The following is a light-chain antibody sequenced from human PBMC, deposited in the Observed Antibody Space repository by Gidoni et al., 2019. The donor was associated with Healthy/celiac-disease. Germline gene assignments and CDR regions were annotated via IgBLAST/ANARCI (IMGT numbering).Light chain of an antibody. Sequence: QSVLTQPPSVSAAAGQQVTISSPGSRSNIGKNYVAWYQALPGTAPKLLIYAHNQRPSGIPDRFSGAKSGTSATLGITGLQSGDEADYYCGTWDSSLSVVVFGGGTKLTVL. CDR2: AHN. CDR3: GTWDSSLSVVV. CDR1: RSNIGKNY. V-gene: IGLV1-51*01. J-gene: IGLJ2*01.